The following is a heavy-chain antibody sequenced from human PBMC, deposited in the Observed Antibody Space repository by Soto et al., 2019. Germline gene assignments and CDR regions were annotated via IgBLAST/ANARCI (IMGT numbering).Heavy chain of an antibody. CDR3: ARVPDV. V-gene: IGHV4-30-2*01. CDR2: INHSGST. J-gene: IGHJ6*02. Sequence: SETLSLTCTVSGGSISSGGYYWSWIRQHPGKGLEWIGEINHSGSTNYNPSLKSRVTISVDRSKNQFSLKLNSVTAADTAVYYCARVPDVWGQGTTVTVSS. CDR1: GGSISSGGYY.